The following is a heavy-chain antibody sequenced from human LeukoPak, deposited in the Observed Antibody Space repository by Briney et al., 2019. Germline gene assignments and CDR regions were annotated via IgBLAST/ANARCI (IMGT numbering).Heavy chain of an antibody. CDR2: INTDGSFT. Sequence: PGGSLRLSCAASGFTFSDYWMHWVRQDPGKGLVWVSRINTDGSFTRYADSVQGRFTISRDTAKNTLFLQMNSLRAEDTAVYYCAREARVGGALQYWGQGILVTVSS. CDR1: GFTFSDYW. D-gene: IGHD1-26*01. J-gene: IGHJ4*02. V-gene: IGHV3-74*01. CDR3: AREARVGGALQY.